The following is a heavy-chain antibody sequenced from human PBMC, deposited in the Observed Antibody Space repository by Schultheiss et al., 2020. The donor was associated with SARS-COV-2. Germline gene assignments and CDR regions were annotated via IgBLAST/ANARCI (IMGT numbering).Heavy chain of an antibody. CDR3: ARELSLDWWVGYYYGMDV. CDR1: GGSFSGYY. V-gene: IGHV4-34*01. D-gene: IGHD3-9*01. Sequence: SQTLSLTCAVYGGSFSGYYWSWIRQPPGKGLEWIGEINHSGSTNYNPSLKSRVTISVDTSKNQFSLKLNSVTPEDTAVYYCARELSLDWWVGYYYGMDVWGQGTTVTVSS. J-gene: IGHJ6*02. CDR2: INHSGST.